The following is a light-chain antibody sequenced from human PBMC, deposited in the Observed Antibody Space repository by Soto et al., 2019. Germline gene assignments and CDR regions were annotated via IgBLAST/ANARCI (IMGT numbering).Light chain of an antibody. CDR2: KTS. V-gene: IGKV1-5*03. CDR3: QQYNTYPWT. CDR1: QSVSSS. Sequence: DIQMTQSPSTLSAFVGERVTITCQASQSVSSSLAWYQQKPGKAPKLMIYKTSILESGVPSRFSGSASGTEFTLSISSLQPDDFATYWCQQYNTYPWTFGQGTKVEIK. J-gene: IGKJ1*01.